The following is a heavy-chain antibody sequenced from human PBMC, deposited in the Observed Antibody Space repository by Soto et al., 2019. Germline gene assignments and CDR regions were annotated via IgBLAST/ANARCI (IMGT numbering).Heavy chain of an antibody. CDR2: TYYRSKWYN. J-gene: IGHJ4*02. D-gene: IGHD2-8*01. CDR1: GDSVSSNSAA. V-gene: IGHV6-1*01. CDR3: ARVSCTNGVCAGPVDY. Sequence: KQSPTLSLTCAISGDSVSSNSAAWNWIRQSPSRGLEWLGRTYYRSKWYNDYAVSVKSRITINPDTSKNQFSLQLNSVTAEETAVYYCARVSCTNGVCAGPVDYWGQGTLVTVSS.